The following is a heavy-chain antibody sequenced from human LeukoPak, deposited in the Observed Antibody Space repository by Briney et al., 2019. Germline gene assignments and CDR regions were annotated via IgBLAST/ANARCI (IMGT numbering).Heavy chain of an antibody. CDR2: ISGAGSTI. Sequence: GGSLRLSCVASRVTFSDFYMSWIRQAPGKGLEWVSYISGAGSTIHYAESVKGRFTISRDNAKNSLFLQMNSLRAEDTAVYYCARDMAENYYYYMDVWGKGITVTVSS. V-gene: IGHV3-11*01. J-gene: IGHJ6*03. CDR1: RVTFSDFY. CDR3: ARDMAENYYYYMDV. D-gene: IGHD5-24*01.